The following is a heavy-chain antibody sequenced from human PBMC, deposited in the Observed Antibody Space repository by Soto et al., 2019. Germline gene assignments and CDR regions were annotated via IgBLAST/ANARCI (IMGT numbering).Heavy chain of an antibody. CDR1: GYTFTSYG. D-gene: IGHD1-26*01. CDR3: AREGWDYYYYYGMDV. CDR2: ISAYNGNT. V-gene: IGHV1-18*01. J-gene: IGHJ6*02. Sequence: ASVKVSCKASGYTFTSYGISWVRQAPGQGLKWMGWISAYNGNTNYAQKLQGRVTMTTDTSTSTAYMELRSLRSDDTAVYYCAREGWDYYYYYGMDVWGQGTTVTVSS.